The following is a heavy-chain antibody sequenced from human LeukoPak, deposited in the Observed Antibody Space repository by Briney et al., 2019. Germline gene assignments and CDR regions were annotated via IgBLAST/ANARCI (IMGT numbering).Heavy chain of an antibody. Sequence: GGSLRLPCAASGFTFSSYGMHWVRQAPGKGLEWVAFIRYDGSNKYYADSVKGRFTISRDNSKNTLYLQMNSLRAEDTAVYYCAKTYDFWSGYYFRVIDYWGQGALVTVSS. V-gene: IGHV3-30*02. CDR3: AKTYDFWSGYYFRVIDY. CDR2: IRYDGSNK. D-gene: IGHD3-3*01. CDR1: GFTFSSYG. J-gene: IGHJ4*02.